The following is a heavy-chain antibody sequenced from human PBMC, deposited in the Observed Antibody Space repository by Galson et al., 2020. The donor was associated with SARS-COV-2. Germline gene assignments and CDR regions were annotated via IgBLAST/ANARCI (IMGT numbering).Heavy chain of an antibody. CDR2: VSYDGSNK. J-gene: IGHJ4*02. CDR1: GLTFSNYA. Sequence: GGSLRLSCAASGLTFSNYAMHWVRQAPGKGLEWVAVVSYDGSNKYYADSVKGRFTISRDNSQDTLFLQMNSLRAEDTAMYYCASLKGSTTTTLDIWGQGTLVTVSS. V-gene: IGHV3-30*04. D-gene: IGHD1-1*01. CDR3: ASLKGSTTTTLDI.